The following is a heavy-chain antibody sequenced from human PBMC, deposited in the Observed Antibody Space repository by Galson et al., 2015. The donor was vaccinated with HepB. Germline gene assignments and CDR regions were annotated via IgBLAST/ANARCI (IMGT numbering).Heavy chain of an antibody. D-gene: IGHD3-22*01. V-gene: IGHV1-69*13. J-gene: IGHJ4*02. CDR1: GGTFSSYA. CDR3: AREIRAYYDSSGYYYNY. Sequence: SVKVSCKASGGTFSSYAISWVRQAPGQGLEWMGGIIPIFGTANYAQKFQGRVTITADESTSTAYMELSSLRSEDTAVYYCAREIRAYYDSSGYYYNYWGQGTLVTVSS. CDR2: IIPIFGTA.